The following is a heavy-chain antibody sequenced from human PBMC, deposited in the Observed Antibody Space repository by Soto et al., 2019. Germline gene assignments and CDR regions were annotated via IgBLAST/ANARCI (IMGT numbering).Heavy chain of an antibody. Sequence: GGSLGLACASSVFTFSSYAMIWVRQAPGKGLEWVSAISGSGGSTYYADSVKGRFTISRDNSKNTLYLQMNSLRAEDTAVYYCAKDPRFGPLWGQGTLVTVSS. CDR2: ISGSGGST. V-gene: IGHV3-23*01. CDR3: AKDPRFGPL. D-gene: IGHD3-10*01. J-gene: IGHJ4*02. CDR1: VFTFSSYA.